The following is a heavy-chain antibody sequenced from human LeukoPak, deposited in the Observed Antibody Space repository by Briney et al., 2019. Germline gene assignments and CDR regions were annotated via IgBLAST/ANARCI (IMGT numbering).Heavy chain of an antibody. CDR1: GFTFSNYD. CDR2: ISGSGGST. V-gene: IGHV3-23*01. J-gene: IGHJ4*02. D-gene: IGHD4-23*01. CDR3: AKDYGGNSYYFDY. Sequence: GGSLRLSCAASGFTFSNYDMSWVRQAPGKGLEWVSAISGSGGSTYYADSVKGRFTISRDNSKNTLYLQMNSLRAEDTAVYYCAKDYGGNSYYFDYWGQGTLVTVSS.